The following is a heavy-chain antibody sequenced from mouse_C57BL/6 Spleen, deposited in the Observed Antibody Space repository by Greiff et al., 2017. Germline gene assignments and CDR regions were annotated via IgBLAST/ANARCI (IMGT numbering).Heavy chain of an antibody. Sequence: QVQLQQSGAELARPGASVKLSCKASGYTFTSYGISWVKQRTGQGLEWIGEIYPRSGNTYYNEKFKGKATLTAAKSSSTAYMERRSLTSEDSAVYFCARGASSYDYYAMDYWGQGTSVTVSS. CDR2: IYPRSGNT. D-gene: IGHD1-1*01. CDR3: ARGASSYDYYAMDY. V-gene: IGHV1-81*01. CDR1: GYTFTSYG. J-gene: IGHJ4*01.